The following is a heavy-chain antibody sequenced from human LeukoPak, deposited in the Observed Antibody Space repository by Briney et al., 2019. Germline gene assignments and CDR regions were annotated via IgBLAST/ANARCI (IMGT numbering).Heavy chain of an antibody. V-gene: IGHV3-33*08. CDR3: ARGGTAENYFDY. CDR1: GFTFSYAW. J-gene: IGHJ4*02. D-gene: IGHD1/OR15-1a*01. CDR2: IWYDGSDK. Sequence: GGSLRLSCAASGFTFSYAWMSWVRQAPGKGLEWVAVIWYDGSDKFYADSVKGRFAISRDDSKNTVYVEMNSLRAEDTAVYYCARGGTAENYFDYWGQGTLVTVSS.